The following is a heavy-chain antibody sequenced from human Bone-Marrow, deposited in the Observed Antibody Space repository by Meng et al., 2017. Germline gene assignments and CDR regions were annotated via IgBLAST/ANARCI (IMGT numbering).Heavy chain of an antibody. CDR3: AREPGPRVGWFDS. J-gene: IGHJ5*01. CDR2: IIPIFGTA. CDR1: GGTFSSYA. V-gene: IGHV1-69*01. Sequence: QVVQSGAGVKKPWSSVKGPCKASGGTFSSYAISWVRQAPGQGLEWMGGIIPIFGTANYAQKFQGRVTITADESTSTAYMELSSLRSEDTAVYYCAREPGPRVGWFDSWGQGTLVTVSS. D-gene: IGHD1-26*01.